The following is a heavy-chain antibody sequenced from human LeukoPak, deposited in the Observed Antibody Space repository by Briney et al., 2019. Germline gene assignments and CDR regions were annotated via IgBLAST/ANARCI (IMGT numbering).Heavy chain of an antibody. J-gene: IGHJ4*02. V-gene: IGHV4-59*01. CDR2: AYNSGT. CDR3: ARDYGGKFDC. CDR1: GGSIRNFY. D-gene: IGHD4-23*01. Sequence: SETLSLTCTVSGGSIRNFYWSWIRQTPGKGLEWIGHAYNSGTNYNPSLKRRVTISMDTSKNQFSLNLNSVTAADTAVYYCARDYGGKFDCWGQGTLVTVSS.